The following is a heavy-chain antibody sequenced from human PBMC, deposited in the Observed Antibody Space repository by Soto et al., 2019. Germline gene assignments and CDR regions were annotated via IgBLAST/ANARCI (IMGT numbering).Heavy chain of an antibody. D-gene: IGHD3-10*01. J-gene: IGHJ4*02. V-gene: IGHV1-69*06. CDR2: IIPLYGTV. Sequence: QDHLAQSGAEVKKPGSSVTVSCKASGGTLNSYGISWVRQAPGQGLDWMGVIIPLYGTVNYAQKFQGRVSITADKSTSTAYMDLRSLRSDVTAVYYCARVRVIRGVIPSHFGLWGQGTLVTVSS. CDR1: GGTLNSYG. CDR3: ARVRVIRGVIPSHFGL.